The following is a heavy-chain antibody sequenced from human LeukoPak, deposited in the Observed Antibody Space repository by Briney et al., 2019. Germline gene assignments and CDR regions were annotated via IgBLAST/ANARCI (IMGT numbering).Heavy chain of an antibody. CDR3: AKDLEYGGNSVFAFDI. CDR1: GFTFSSYG. CDR2: ISYDGSNK. V-gene: IGHV3-30*18. D-gene: IGHD4-23*01. J-gene: IGHJ3*02. Sequence: SLRLSCAASGFTFSSYGMHWVRQAPGKGLEWVAVISYDGSNKYYADSVKGRFTIPRDNSKNTLYLQMNSLRAEDTAVYYCAKDLEYGGNSVFAFDIWGQGTMVTVSS.